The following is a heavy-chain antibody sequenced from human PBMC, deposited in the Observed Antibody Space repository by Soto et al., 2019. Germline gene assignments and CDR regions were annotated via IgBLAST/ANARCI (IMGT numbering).Heavy chain of an antibody. J-gene: IGHJ4*02. CDR3: ARDNSDYDLDY. Sequence: EVQLVESGGGVVRPGGSLRLSCAASRFTFHDYGMNWVRQAPGKGLEWVSGISWNGASTGYADSVKGRFTISRDNAKKSLYLQMNNLRPEDTALYYCARDNSDYDLDYWGQGTLVTVSS. V-gene: IGHV3-20*04. D-gene: IGHD5-12*01. CDR1: RFTFHDYG. CDR2: ISWNGAST.